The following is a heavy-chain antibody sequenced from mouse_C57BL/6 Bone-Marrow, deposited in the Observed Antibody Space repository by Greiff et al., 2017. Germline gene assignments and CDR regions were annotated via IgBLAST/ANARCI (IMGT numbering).Heavy chain of an antibody. CDR3: TRDYYGSSHYYAMDY. Sequence: VKLQESGAELVRPGASVTLSCKASGYTFTDYEMHWVKQTPVHGLEWIGAIDPETGGTAYNQKFKGKDILTADKSSSTAYMELRSLTSEDSAVYYCTRDYYGSSHYYAMDYWGQGTSVTVSS. J-gene: IGHJ4*01. CDR2: IDPETGGT. V-gene: IGHV1-15*01. CDR1: GYTFTDYE. D-gene: IGHD1-1*01.